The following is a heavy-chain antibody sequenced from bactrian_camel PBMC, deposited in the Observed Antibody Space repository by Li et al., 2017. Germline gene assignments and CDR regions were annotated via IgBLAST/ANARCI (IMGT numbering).Heavy chain of an antibody. J-gene: IGHJ4*01. Sequence: HVQLVESGGDSVQAGGSLRLSCTLSGYTLSPNCMAWFRQVPGKEREGVAIIQPFSDAKYYADSVKGRFTISRDVGNNTVYLQMSRLKPDDTATYICAAARCEGSIDFDYDYWGQGTQVTVS. CDR2: IQPFSDAK. V-gene: IGHV3-3*01. D-gene: IGHD3*01. CDR1: GYTLSPNC. CDR3: AAARCEGSIDFDYDY.